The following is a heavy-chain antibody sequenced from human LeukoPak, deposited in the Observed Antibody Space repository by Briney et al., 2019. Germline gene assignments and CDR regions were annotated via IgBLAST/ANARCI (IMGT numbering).Heavy chain of an antibody. CDR1: GFTLSSYW. CDR2: INSDGSST. Sequence: GGSLRLSCAASGFTLSSYWMHWVRQAPGKGPVWVSRINSDGSSTIYADSVEGRSTISRDNAKNTLYLQMNSLRAEDTAVYYCARGPTYYYGSGRDYFDYWGQGTLVTVSS. J-gene: IGHJ4*02. V-gene: IGHV3-74*01. D-gene: IGHD3-10*01. CDR3: ARGPTYYYGSGRDYFDY.